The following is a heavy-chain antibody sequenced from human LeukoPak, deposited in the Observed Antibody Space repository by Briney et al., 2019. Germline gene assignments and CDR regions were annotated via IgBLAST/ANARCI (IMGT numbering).Heavy chain of an antibody. CDR3: AREAPSTLAYCGGDCSPDAFDI. D-gene: IGHD2-21*02. V-gene: IGHV4-59*01. Sequence: PSVTLSLTCTVSGGSISSYYWSWIRQPPGKGLEWIGYIYYSGSTNYNPSLKSRVTISVDTSKNQFSLKLSSVTAADTAVYYCAREAPSTLAYCGGDCSPDAFDIWGQGTMVTVSS. CDR2: IYYSGST. CDR1: GGSISSYY. J-gene: IGHJ3*02.